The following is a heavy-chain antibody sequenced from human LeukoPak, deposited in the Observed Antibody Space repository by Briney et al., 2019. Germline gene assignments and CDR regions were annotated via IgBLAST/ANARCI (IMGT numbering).Heavy chain of an antibody. D-gene: IGHD6-25*01. J-gene: IGHJ4*02. V-gene: IGHV3-15*01. Sequence: GGSLRLSRAASGFTFSNAWMTWVRQAPGKGLEWVARVKSKRGGGTIDYAAPVKGRFTISRDDSKDTLYLQMNSLEIEDAAVYYCTTVGSAWNFDYWGQGTLVTVSS. CDR2: VKSKRGGGTI. CDR3: TTVGSAWNFDY. CDR1: GFTFSNAW.